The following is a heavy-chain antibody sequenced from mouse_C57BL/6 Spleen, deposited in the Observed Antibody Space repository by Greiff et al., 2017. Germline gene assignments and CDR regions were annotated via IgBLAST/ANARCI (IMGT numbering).Heavy chain of an antibody. CDR3: ARGITTVVATRPWFAY. J-gene: IGHJ3*01. D-gene: IGHD1-1*01. CDR1: GYTFTSYW. Sequence: QVQLQQPGTELVKPGASVKLSCKASGYTFTSYWMHWVKQSPGQGLEWIGNISPSNGGTHYNETFKSKDTLTVDKSSSTDYMQLSSLTSADSAVDYCARGITTVVATRPWFAYWGQGTLVTVSA. V-gene: IGHV1-53*01. CDR2: ISPSNGGT.